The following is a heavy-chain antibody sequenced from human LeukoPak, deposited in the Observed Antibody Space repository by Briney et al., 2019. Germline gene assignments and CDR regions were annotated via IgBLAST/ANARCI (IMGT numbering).Heavy chain of an antibody. CDR3: AKDIRPTIFGVVPDY. J-gene: IGHJ4*02. CDR1: GFTLDDYA. D-gene: IGHD3-3*01. Sequence: GGSLRLSCAASGFTLDDYAMHWVRQAPGKGLEWVSGIRWNSGSIGYADSVKGRFTISRDNAKNSLYLQMNSLRAEDTALYYCAKDIRPTIFGVVPDYWGQGTLVTVSS. CDR2: IRWNSGSI. V-gene: IGHV3-9*01.